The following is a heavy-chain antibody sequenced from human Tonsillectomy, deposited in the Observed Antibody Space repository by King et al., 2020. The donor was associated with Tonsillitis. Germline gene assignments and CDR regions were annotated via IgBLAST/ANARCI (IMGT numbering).Heavy chain of an antibody. V-gene: IGHV3-23*04. Sequence: VQLVESGGGLVQPGGSLRLSCAASGFTFSSFDMTWVRRAPGKGLDWVAGISGTDDSPYYADSVKGRFTISRDDSQNILSLKMNSLRADDTAIYYCARDWGFSSTSRGGSYYYGLDVWGQGTTVSVSS. CDR2: ISGTDDSP. J-gene: IGHJ6*02. CDR1: GFTFSSFD. CDR3: ARDWGFSSTSRGGSYYYGLDV. D-gene: IGHD3-16*01.